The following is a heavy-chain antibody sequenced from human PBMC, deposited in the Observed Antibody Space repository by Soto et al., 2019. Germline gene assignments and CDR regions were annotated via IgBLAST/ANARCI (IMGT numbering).Heavy chain of an antibody. J-gene: IGHJ5*02. CDR2: IWSAGLT. CDR3: ARELPPDL. V-gene: IGHV3-53*01. CDR1: GFTVSSKY. Sequence: GGSLRLSCAASGFTVSSKYMNWVRQAPGKGLEWGSIIWSAGLTYYADSVRGRFTISRDISKNILFLQMNNLRAEDSAIYYCARELPPDLWGQGTLVTVSS.